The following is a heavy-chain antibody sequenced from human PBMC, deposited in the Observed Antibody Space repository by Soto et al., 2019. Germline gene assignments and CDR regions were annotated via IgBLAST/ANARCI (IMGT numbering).Heavy chain of an antibody. J-gene: IGHJ3*02. Sequence: LSLTCTVSGGSISSSSYYWGWIRQPPGKGLEWIGSIYYSGSTYYNPSLKSRVTISVDTSKNQFSLKLSSVTAADTAVYYCARPSYYYDSSGYYHDAFDIWGQGTMVTVSS. D-gene: IGHD3-22*01. CDR3: ARPSYYYDSSGYYHDAFDI. CDR2: IYYSGST. CDR1: GGSISSSSYY. V-gene: IGHV4-39*01.